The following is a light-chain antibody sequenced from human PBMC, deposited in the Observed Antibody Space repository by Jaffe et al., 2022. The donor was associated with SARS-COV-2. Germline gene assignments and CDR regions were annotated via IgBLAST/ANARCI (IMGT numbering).Light chain of an antibody. V-gene: IGLV1-51*02. CDR2: ENN. Sequence: QSVLTQPPSLSAAPGQKVTISCSGSSSNIGTHYVSWYQQLPGTAPKLLIYENNKRPSGIPDRFSGSKSGTSATLGITGLQTGDEADYYCGTWDNSLSVFFGGGTKLTVL. CDR3: GTWDNSLSVF. J-gene: IGLJ2*01. CDR1: SSNIGTHY.